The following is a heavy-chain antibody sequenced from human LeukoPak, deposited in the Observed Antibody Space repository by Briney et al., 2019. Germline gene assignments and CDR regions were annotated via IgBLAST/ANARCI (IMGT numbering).Heavy chain of an antibody. Sequence: SETLSLTCAVYGGSFSGYYWSWIRQPPGKGLEWIGEINHSGSTNYNPSLKSRVTISVDTSKNQFSLKLSSVTAADTAVYYCARGRRVWSLIIDAFDIWGQGTMVTVSS. V-gene: IGHV4-34*01. CDR1: GGSFSGYY. CDR2: INHSGST. J-gene: IGHJ3*02. D-gene: IGHD3-10*01. CDR3: ARGRRVWSLIIDAFDI.